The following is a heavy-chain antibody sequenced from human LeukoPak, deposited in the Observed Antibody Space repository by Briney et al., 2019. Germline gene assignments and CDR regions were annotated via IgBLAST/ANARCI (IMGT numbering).Heavy chain of an antibody. J-gene: IGHJ2*01. CDR2: ISPYNGNT. CDR3: ATGGGDWYSDL. CDR1: GYTFTNYD. V-gene: IGHV1-18*01. D-gene: IGHD3-10*01. Sequence: ASVKVSCKASGYTFTNYDISWVPQAPGKGLEWMGWISPYNGNTDSAQEFQGRITLTTDTSTSTAYMELRSLTSDDSAVYYCATGGGDWYSDLWGRGTLVTVSS.